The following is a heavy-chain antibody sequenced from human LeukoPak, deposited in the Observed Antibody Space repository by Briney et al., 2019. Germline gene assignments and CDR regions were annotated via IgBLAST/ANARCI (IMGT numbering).Heavy chain of an antibody. CDR1: GFTFSSYD. J-gene: IGHJ6*02. D-gene: IGHD2-15*01. Sequence: GGSLRLSCAASGFTFSSYDMHWVRQATGKGLEWVSAIGTAGDTYYLGSVKGRFTISRENAKNSLYLQMNSLRAGDTAVYYCARDIVVVVAATPSYYGMDVWGQGTTVTVSS. CDR2: IGTAGDT. V-gene: IGHV3-13*01. CDR3: ARDIVVVVAATPSYYGMDV.